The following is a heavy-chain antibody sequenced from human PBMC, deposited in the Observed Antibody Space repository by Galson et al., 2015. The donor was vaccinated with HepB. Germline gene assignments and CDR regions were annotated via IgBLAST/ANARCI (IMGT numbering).Heavy chain of an antibody. D-gene: IGHD3-10*01. CDR2: IDPSGGTT. J-gene: IGHJ3*02. V-gene: IGHV1-46*04. Sequence: SVKVSCKASGYTFTSYYMHWVRQAPGQGLGWMGIIDPSGGTTSYAQRLQGRVTMTRDTSTSTVYMELSSLRSEDTAVYYCAGNYYGSGSYHNAFDIWGQGTMVTVSS. CDR3: AGNYYGSGSYHNAFDI. CDR1: GYTFTSYY.